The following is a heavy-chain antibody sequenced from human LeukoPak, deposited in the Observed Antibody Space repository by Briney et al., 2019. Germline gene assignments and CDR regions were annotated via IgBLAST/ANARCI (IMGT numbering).Heavy chain of an antibody. CDR2: IDQDGSNK. D-gene: IGHD6-19*01. V-gene: IGHV3-7*01. Sequence: GGSLRLSCAASGFTFTSYWMTWVRQAPGKGLEWVANIDQDGSNKYYVDSVKGRFTISRDNAKNSLYLQMNSLRAEDGAVYYCARDRSSGCDYWGQGILVTVSS. CDR1: GFTFTSYW. J-gene: IGHJ4*02. CDR3: ARDRSSGCDY.